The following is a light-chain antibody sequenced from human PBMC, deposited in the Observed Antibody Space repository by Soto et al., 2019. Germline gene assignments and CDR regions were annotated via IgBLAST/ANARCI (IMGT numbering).Light chain of an antibody. J-gene: IGKJ2*01. CDR1: QSVLYNSNNMNY. CDR2: WAS. CDR3: QQYYGTPFT. Sequence: DIVLTQSPDSLAVSLGEMATINCKSSQSVLYNSNNMNYLAWYQQKPGQPPKLLIYWASTRESGVPDRFSGSGSATDFTRTLSSLQAEDVAVYYCQQYYGTPFTFGQGTKLEIK. V-gene: IGKV4-1*01.